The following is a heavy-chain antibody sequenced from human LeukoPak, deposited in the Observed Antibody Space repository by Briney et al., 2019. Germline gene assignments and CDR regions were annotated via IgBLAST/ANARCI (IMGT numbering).Heavy chain of an antibody. Sequence: ASVKVSCKASGYTFTSYGISWVRQAPGQGLEWMGWISAYNGNTNYAQKLQGRVTMTTDTSTSTAYMELRSLRSDDTAVYYCARAGIFCSGGSCYPHWFDPWGQGTPVTVSS. V-gene: IGHV1-18*01. CDR2: ISAYNGNT. D-gene: IGHD2-15*01. J-gene: IGHJ5*02. CDR3: ARAGIFCSGGSCYPHWFDP. CDR1: GYTFTSYG.